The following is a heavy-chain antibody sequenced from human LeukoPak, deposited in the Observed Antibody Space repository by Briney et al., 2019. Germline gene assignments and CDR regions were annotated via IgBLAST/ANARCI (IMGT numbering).Heavy chain of an antibody. J-gene: IGHJ5*02. CDR1: GFTFSSYG. V-gene: IGHV3-30*02. CDR2: IRYDGSNK. Sequence: PGGSLRLSCAASGFTFSSYGMHWVRQAPGKGLECVPFIRYDGSNKYYADSVKGRFTISRDNSKNTLYLQMNSLRAEETPVYYCAAIIRILVWSLFDPSGQGTLVTVSS. CDR3: AAIIRILVWSLFDP. D-gene: IGHD3-3*01.